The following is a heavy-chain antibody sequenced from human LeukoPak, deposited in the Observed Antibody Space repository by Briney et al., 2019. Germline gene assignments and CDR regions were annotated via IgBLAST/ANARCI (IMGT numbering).Heavy chain of an antibody. CDR1: GFTFSSYW. Sequence: PGGSLRLSCAASGFTFSSYWMSWVRQAPGKGLEWVANIKQDGSEKYYVDSVKGRFTISRDNAKNSLYLQMNSLRAEDTAVYYCAKGLRWFGDFYFNFFDYWGQGILVTVSS. J-gene: IGHJ4*02. V-gene: IGHV3-7*01. CDR3: AKGLRWFGDFYFNFFDY. CDR2: IKQDGSEK. D-gene: IGHD3-10*01.